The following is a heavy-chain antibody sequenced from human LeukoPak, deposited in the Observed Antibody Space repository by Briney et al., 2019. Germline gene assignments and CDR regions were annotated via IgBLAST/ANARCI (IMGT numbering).Heavy chain of an antibody. D-gene: IGHD3-3*01. Sequence: GGSLRLSCAASGFTFSSYEMNWVRQAPGKGLEWVSYISSSGSTIYYADSVKGRFTISRDNAKNSLYLQMNSLRAEDTAVYYCARVYYDFWSGYSRIYYMDVWGKGTTVTVSS. CDR3: ARVYYDFWSGYSRIYYMDV. CDR2: ISSSGSTI. J-gene: IGHJ6*03. V-gene: IGHV3-48*03. CDR1: GFTFSSYE.